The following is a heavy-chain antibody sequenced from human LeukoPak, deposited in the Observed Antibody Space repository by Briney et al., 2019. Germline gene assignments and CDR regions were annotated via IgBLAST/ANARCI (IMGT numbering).Heavy chain of an antibody. V-gene: IGHV3-23*01. CDR2: ISGRGANT. D-gene: IGHD3-22*01. Sequence: GGSLRLSCAASGFTFSSHAMSWVRQAPGKGLAWVSAISGRGANTYYADSVKGRFTISRDNSKNTLYLQTNSLRAEDTAIYYCVKDMEYYYDSSDYSPYYSYYMDVWGKGTTVTVSS. J-gene: IGHJ6*03. CDR3: VKDMEYYYDSSDYSPYYSYYMDV. CDR1: GFTFSSHA.